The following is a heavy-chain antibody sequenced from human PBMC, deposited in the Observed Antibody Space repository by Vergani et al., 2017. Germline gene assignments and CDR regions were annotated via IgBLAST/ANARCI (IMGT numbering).Heavy chain of an antibody. V-gene: IGHV1-69*01. J-gene: IGHJ5*02. CDR2: IIPIFGTA. CDR3: AKGRMVRGVSWFDP. D-gene: IGHD3-10*01. CDR1: GGTFSSYA. Sequence: QVQLVQSGAEVKKPGSSVKVSCKASGGTFSSYAISWVRQAPGQGLEWMGGIIPIFGTANYAQKFQGRVTITADESTSTAYMELNSLRAEDTAVYYCAKGRMVRGVSWFDPWGQGTLVTVSS.